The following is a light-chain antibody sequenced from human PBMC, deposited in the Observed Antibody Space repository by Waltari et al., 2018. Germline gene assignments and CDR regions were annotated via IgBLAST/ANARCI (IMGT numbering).Light chain of an antibody. Sequence: DIVMTQSPDSLAVSLGERATINCKSSQSVLYSSDNKNYLTWYQQKPGQPPELLIYWASTRESGVPDRFSGSGSGTDFTLTISSLQAEDVAVYFCQQSYTSPFTFGGGTKVEL. CDR1: QSVLYSSDNKNY. CDR2: WAS. J-gene: IGKJ4*01. V-gene: IGKV4-1*01. CDR3: QQSYTSPFT.